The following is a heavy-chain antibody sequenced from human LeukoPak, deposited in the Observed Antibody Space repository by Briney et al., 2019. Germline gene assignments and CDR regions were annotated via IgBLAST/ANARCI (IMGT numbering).Heavy chain of an antibody. V-gene: IGHV1-2*02. CDR3: ARGQNVGALNYMDV. J-gene: IGHJ6*03. CDR2: INPNSGGT. CDR1: GYTFTDYY. D-gene: IGHD1-26*01. Sequence: GASMKVSCKASGYTFTDYYMHWVRQAPGQGLEWMGWINPNSGGTKYAQKFQGRVTMTRDTSISTAHMELSSLRSDDTAVYYCARGQNVGALNYMDVWGKGTTVTISS.